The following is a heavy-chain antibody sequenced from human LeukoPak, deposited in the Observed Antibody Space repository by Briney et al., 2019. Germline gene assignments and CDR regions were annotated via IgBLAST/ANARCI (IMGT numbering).Heavy chain of an antibody. J-gene: IGHJ5*02. CDR3: ARALPGAATAHNWFDP. Sequence: GASVKVSCKASGYTFTIYGMSWVRQAPGQSLEWMGWISGFTGATNYAQKSQGRLSMTIDTSTNTTYMDLRTVTSVDTAIYYCARALPGAATAHNWFDPWGQGTLVTVSS. D-gene: IGHD1-26*01. CDR1: GYTFTIYG. V-gene: IGHV1-18*01. CDR2: ISGFTGAT.